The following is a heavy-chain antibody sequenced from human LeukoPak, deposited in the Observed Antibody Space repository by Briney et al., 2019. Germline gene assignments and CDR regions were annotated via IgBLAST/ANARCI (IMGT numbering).Heavy chain of an antibody. CDR2: MSGSGSST. D-gene: IGHD3-10*01. CDR3: AKDLEAYYYADIDY. CDR1: GFTFTNHA. V-gene: IGHV3-23*01. Sequence: GGSLRLSCAASGFTFTNHAMSWVRQAPGKGLEWVSGMSGSGSSTYYADSVKGRFTISRDNSKNMLYLQMNSLRAEDTALYYCAKDLEAYYYADIDYWGQGTLVTVPS. J-gene: IGHJ4*02.